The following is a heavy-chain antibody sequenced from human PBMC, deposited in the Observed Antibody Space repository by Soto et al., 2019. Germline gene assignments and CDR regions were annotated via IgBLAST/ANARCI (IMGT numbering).Heavy chain of an antibody. V-gene: IGHV3-11*06. CDR3: ARDYGANSFAGY. J-gene: IGHJ4*02. D-gene: IGHD4-17*01. Sequence: GGSLRLSCAASGFTFSDYYMSWIRQAPGKGLEWVSYISSKSASTKYADSVKGRFTISRDNAKNSLYLQMNSLRAEDTAVYYCARDYGANSFAGYWGQGTLVTVSS. CDR1: GFTFSDYY. CDR2: ISSKSAST.